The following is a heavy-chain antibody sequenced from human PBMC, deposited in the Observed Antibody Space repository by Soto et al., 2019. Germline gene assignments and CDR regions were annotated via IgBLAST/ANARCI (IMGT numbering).Heavy chain of an antibody. D-gene: IGHD3-22*01. CDR3: ARAFRTYDSSGYYSIDWYFDL. CDR2: IIPILGIA. V-gene: IGHV1-69*02. Sequence: QVQLVQSGAEVKKPGSSVKVSCKASGGTFSSYTISWVRQAPGQGLEWMGRIIPILGIANYAQKFQGRVTITADKSTSTAYMELSSLRSEDTDVYYCARAFRTYDSSGYYSIDWYFDLWGRGTLVTVSS. CDR1: GGTFSSYT. J-gene: IGHJ2*01.